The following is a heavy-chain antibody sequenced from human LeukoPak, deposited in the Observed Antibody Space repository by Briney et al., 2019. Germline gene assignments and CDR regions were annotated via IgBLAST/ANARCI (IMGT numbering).Heavy chain of an antibody. J-gene: IGHJ4*02. CDR2: INAGNGNT. CDR1: GYTFTSYA. Sequence: ASVKVSRKASGYTFTSYAMHWVRQAPGQRLEWMGWINAGNGNTKYSQKFQGRVTITRDTSASTAYMELSSLRSEDTAVYYCARTKWELPHLFDYWGQGTLVTVSS. V-gene: IGHV1-3*01. CDR3: ARTKWELPHLFDY. D-gene: IGHD1-26*01.